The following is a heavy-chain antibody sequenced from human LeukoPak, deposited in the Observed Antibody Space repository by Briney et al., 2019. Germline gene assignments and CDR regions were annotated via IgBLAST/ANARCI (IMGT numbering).Heavy chain of an antibody. CDR2: IYYSGST. V-gene: IGHV4-59*01. D-gene: IGHD3-3*01. CDR3: ARENGDFWSGYRMDV. J-gene: IGHJ6*02. Sequence: SETLSLTCTVSGGSISSYYWSWIRQPPGKGLEWVGYIYYSGSTNYNPSLKSRVTISVDTSKNQFSPKLSSVTAADTAVYYCARENGDFWSGYRMDVWGQGTTVTVSS. CDR1: GGSISSYY.